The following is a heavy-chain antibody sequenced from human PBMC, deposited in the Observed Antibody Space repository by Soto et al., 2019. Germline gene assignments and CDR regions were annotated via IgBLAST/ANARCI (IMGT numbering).Heavy chain of an antibody. CDR3: ARDLDSSGFSPDWFGP. V-gene: IGHV4-4*07. D-gene: IGHD3-22*01. CDR2: IYTGGSI. Sequence: SETLSLTCIVSGGSLSNYYWSWIRQPTGKGLEWIGRIYTGGSINQNPSLKSRVTMSVDTSKQQFSLKLTSVTAADTAVYYCARDLDSSGFSPDWFGPWGQGTLVTVSS. CDR1: GGSLSNYY. J-gene: IGHJ5*02.